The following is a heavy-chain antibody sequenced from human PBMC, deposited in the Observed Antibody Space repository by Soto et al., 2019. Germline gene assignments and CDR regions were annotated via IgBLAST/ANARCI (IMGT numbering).Heavy chain of an antibody. CDR1: GGTFSSYA. J-gene: IGHJ4*02. CDR2: IIAIFGTA. V-gene: IGHV1-69*01. Sequence: QVQLVQSGAEVKKPGSSVKVSCKASGGTFSSYAISWVRQAPGQGLEWMGGIIAIFGTANYAQKFQGRVTITAEQSTSTAYMELSSLRPEQTAVSYCARGFSGSSSWYDYWGQGALGTVSS. D-gene: IGHD6-13*01. CDR3: ARGFSGSSSWYDY.